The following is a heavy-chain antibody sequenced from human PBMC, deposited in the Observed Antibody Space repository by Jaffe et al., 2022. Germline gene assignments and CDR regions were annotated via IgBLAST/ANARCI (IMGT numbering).Heavy chain of an antibody. J-gene: IGHJ3*02. Sequence: QVQLQESGPGLVKPSETLSLTCTVSGGSISSYYWSWIRQPPGKGLEWIGYIYYSGSTNYNPSLKSRVTISVDTSKNQFSLKLSSVTAADTAVYYCARGVLLWFGELWNAFDIWGQGTMVTVSS. CDR1: GGSISSYY. CDR2: IYYSGST. CDR3: ARGVLLWFGELWNAFDI. D-gene: IGHD3-10*01. V-gene: IGHV4-59*01.